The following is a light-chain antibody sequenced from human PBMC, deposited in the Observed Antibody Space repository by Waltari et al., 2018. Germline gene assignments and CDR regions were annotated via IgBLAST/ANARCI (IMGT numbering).Light chain of an antibody. Sequence: SYVLTQPPSVSVAPGKTARITCSGNDIGSKSVHWYQQKPGQAPVLVIFDDTDRPSGFPAQFSGSNSGNTATLTISRVEAGDEADYYCQVWDSSSVHVVFGGGTKLTVL. CDR2: DDT. J-gene: IGLJ2*01. CDR3: QVWDSSSVHVV. V-gene: IGLV3-21*04. CDR1: DIGSKS.